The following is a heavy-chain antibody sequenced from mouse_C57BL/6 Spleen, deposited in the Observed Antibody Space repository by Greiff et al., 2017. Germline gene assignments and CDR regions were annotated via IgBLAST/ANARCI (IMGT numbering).Heavy chain of an antibody. D-gene: IGHD4-1*01. CDR3: ARRSPGYYFDY. J-gene: IGHJ2*01. Sequence: VQLQQSGAELVMPGASVKLSCKASGYTFTSYWMHWVKQRPGQGLEWIGEIDPSDSYTNYNQKFKGKSTLTVDKSSSTAYMQLSSLTSEDSAVYYCARRSPGYYFDYWGQGTTLTVSS. V-gene: IGHV1-69*01. CDR2: IDPSDSYT. CDR1: GYTFTSYW.